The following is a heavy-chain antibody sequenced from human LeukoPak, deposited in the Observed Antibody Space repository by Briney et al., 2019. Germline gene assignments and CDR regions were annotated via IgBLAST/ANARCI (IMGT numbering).Heavy chain of an antibody. V-gene: IGHV3-11*04. CDR1: GFTFSTYD. J-gene: IGHJ4*02. CDR2: ISSSGSTI. D-gene: IGHD3-3*01. CDR3: ARVYDFWSGYYDY. Sequence: GGSLRLSCAASGFTFSTYDMSWVRQAPGKGLEWVSDISSSGSTIYYADSVKGRFTISRDNAKNSLYLQMNSLRAEDTAVYYCARVYDFWSGYYDYWGQGTLVTVSS.